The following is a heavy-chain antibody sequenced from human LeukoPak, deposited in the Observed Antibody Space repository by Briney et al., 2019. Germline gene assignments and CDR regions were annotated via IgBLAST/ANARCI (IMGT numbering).Heavy chain of an antibody. J-gene: IGHJ5*02. CDR3: ARGPGLTAILNWFDP. V-gene: IGHV1-2*02. Sequence: ASVKVSCKASGYTFSGYYMHWVRQAPGQGLEWMGWINPKGGGTNYARKFQGRVTMTRDTSISTVYMELSRLRSDDTAVYNCARGPGLTAILNWFDPWGQGTLVTVSS. D-gene: IGHD1-14*01. CDR2: INPKGGGT. CDR1: GYTFSGYY.